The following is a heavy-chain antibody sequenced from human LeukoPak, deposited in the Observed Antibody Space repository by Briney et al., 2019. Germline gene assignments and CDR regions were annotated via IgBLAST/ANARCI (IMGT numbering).Heavy chain of an antibody. CDR2: IYYSGST. CDR3: ARRAPNIAAHTIDS. V-gene: IGHV4-39*01. D-gene: IGHD6-6*01. CDR1: GGSISSSSYF. Sequence: SETLSLTCTVSGGSISSSSYFWGWIRQPPGKGLEWIGSIYYSGSTYYNPSLSSRITISVDTSKNQFSLELTSVTAADTAVYYCARRAPNIAAHTIDSWGQGTLVTVSS. J-gene: IGHJ4*02.